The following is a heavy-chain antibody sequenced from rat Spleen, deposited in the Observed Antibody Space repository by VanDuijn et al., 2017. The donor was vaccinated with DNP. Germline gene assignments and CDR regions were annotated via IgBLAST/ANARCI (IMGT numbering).Heavy chain of an antibody. Sequence: EVQLVESGGGLVQPGRSLKLSCAASGFTFSDYNMAWVRQAPKKGLEWVATIIYDGSRTYYRDSVKGRFTISRDNPKSTLYLQMDSLRSEDTATYYCAGQGTTGNPYWYFDFWGPGTMVTVSS. J-gene: IGHJ1*01. V-gene: IGHV5S10*01. CDR1: GFTFSDYN. CDR2: IIYDGSRT. D-gene: IGHD1-11*01. CDR3: AGQGTTGNPYWYFDF.